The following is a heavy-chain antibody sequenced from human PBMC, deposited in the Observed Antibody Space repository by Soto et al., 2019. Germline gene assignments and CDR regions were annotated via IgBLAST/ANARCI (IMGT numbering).Heavy chain of an antibody. J-gene: IGHJ4*02. CDR1: GYGFTTYG. CDR3: ARGRYGDY. CDR2: ISAHNGNT. V-gene: IGHV1-18*01. D-gene: IGHD1-1*01. Sequence: QVHLVQSGAEVKKPGASVKVSCKGSGYGFTTYGITWVRQAPGQGLEWMAWISAHNGNTNYAQKLQGRVTVTRDTSTSPAYMELRSLRSDDTAVSYCARGRYGDYWGQGALATVSS.